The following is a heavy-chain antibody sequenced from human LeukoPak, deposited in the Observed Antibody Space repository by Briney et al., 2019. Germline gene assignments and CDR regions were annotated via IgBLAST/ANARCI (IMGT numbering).Heavy chain of an antibody. Sequence: ASVKVSCKASGYTFTGYYMHWVRQAPGQGLEWMGWINPNSGGTNYAQKFQGRVTMTRDTSISTAYMELSRLRSDDTAAYYCARDLDIVVVPAAKVMWYWGQGTLVTVSS. J-gene: IGHJ4*02. D-gene: IGHD2-2*03. V-gene: IGHV1-2*02. CDR2: INPNSGGT. CDR1: GYTFTGYY. CDR3: ARDLDIVVVPAAKVMWY.